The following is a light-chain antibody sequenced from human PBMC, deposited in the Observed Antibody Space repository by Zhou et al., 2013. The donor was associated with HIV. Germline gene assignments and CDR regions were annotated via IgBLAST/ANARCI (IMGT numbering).Light chain of an antibody. CDR2: AAS. V-gene: IGKV1-17*03. CDR1: QDVSNK. Sequence: DIQMTQSPSAMSASVGDRVTITCRASQDVSNKLAWFQQKPGEVPKRLIYAASTLHRGVPSRFSGSGSGTEFSLTISSLQPDDSATYYCQQYQTSSRTFGQGTKVEI. CDR3: QQYQTSSRT. J-gene: IGKJ1*01.